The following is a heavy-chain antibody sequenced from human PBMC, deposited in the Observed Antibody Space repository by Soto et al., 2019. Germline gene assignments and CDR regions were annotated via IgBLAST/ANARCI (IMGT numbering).Heavy chain of an antibody. V-gene: IGHV4-30-2*01. CDR2: IYHSGRT. CDR1: GGSISSGGYS. D-gene: IGHD3-10*02. Sequence: QLQLQESGSGLVKPSQTLSLTCAVSGGSISSGGYSWSWIRQPPGKGLEWIWYIYHSGRTYYTPSLKSLVNISVDRSKNQFSLKLSSVTAADKAVYYCASVPSPWGQGTLVTFSS. CDR3: ASVPSP. J-gene: IGHJ5*02.